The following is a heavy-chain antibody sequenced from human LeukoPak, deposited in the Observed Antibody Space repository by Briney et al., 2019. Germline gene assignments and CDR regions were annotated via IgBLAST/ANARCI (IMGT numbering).Heavy chain of an antibody. Sequence: GGSLRLSCAASGFTFSSYAMHWVRQAPGKGLEWVAVISYDGSNKYYADSVKGRFTISRDNSKNTLYLRMNSLRAEDTAEYYCARDYWNDGLYWGQGTLVTVSS. CDR1: GFTFSSYA. CDR2: ISYDGSNK. CDR3: ARDYWNDGLY. D-gene: IGHD1-1*01. J-gene: IGHJ4*02. V-gene: IGHV3-30*01.